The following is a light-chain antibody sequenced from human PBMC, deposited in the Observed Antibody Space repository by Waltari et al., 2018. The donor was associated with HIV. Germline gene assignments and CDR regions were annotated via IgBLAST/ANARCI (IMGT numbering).Light chain of an antibody. CDR3: QQYNSSPWA. V-gene: IGKV1-5*03. J-gene: IGKJ1*01. CDR2: KAS. CDR1: QNIIRW. Sequence: DIQMTQSPPTLSASIGDRVTITCRASQNIIRWLAWYPQKPGKAPKLLIYKASLLESGVPSRFSGSGSGTDFALTISSLQPVDSATYYCQQYNSSPWAFGQGTTVEIK.